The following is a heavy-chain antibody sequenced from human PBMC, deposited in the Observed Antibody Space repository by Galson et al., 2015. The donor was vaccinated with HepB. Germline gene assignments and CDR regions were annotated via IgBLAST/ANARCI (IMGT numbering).Heavy chain of an antibody. V-gene: IGHV3-23*01. Sequence: SLRLSCAASGFTFSSYSMSWVRQAPGQGLEWVSSTNKGGGSTFYADSVKGRFTVSRDNSKNTLYLQVSSLRAEDTAVYFCAKGAGTSFFDYWGQGTLFTVSS. CDR1: GFTFSSYS. D-gene: IGHD6-19*01. J-gene: IGHJ4*02. CDR2: TNKGGGST. CDR3: AKGAGTSFFDY.